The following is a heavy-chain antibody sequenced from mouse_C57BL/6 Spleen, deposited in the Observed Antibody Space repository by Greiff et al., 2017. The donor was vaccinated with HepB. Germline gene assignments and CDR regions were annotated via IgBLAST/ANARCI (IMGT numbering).Heavy chain of an antibody. CDR1: GFTFSDYY. CDR3: AKDGAFIMDY. Sequence: DVQLVESEGGLVQPGSSMKLSCTASGFTFSDYYMAWVRQVPEKGLEWVANINYDGSSTYYLDSLKSRFIISRDNAKNILYLQMSSLKSEDTATYYCAKDGAFIMDYWGQGTSVTVSS. D-gene: IGHD1-1*01. J-gene: IGHJ4*01. CDR2: INYDGSST. V-gene: IGHV5-16*01.